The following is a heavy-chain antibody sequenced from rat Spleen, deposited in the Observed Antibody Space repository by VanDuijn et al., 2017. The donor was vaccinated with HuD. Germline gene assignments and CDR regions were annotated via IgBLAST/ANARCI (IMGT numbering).Heavy chain of an antibody. Sequence: EVQLVESDGGLVQPGRSLKLSCAASGFTFSDYYMAWVRQAPTKGLEWVATINYDGTSTYYPDSVKGRFTISRDNAESTLYLQMDSLRSEDTATYYCTGGGIPWYLDFWGPGTMVTVSS. CDR3: TGGGIPWYLDF. CDR2: INYDGTST. D-gene: IGHD2-2*01. J-gene: IGHJ1*01. CDR1: GFTFSDYY. V-gene: IGHV5-29*01.